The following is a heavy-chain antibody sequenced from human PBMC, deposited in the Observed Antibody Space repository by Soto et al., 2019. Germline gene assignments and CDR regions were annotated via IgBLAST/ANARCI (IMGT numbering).Heavy chain of an antibody. D-gene: IGHD4-17*01. CDR3: ARETTTVTRYYYYGMDV. CDR2: IYYSGST. CDR1: GGSISSGGYY. J-gene: IGHJ6*02. Sequence: PSLTLSLTCTVSGGSISSGGYYWSWIRQHPGKGLEWIGYIYYSGSTYYNPSLKSRVTISVDTSKNQFSLKLSSVTAADTAVYYCARETTTVTRYYYYGMDVWGQGTTVTVSS. V-gene: IGHV4-31*03.